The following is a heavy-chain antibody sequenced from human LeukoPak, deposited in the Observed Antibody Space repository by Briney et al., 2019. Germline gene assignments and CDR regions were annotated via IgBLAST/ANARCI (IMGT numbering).Heavy chain of an antibody. V-gene: IGHV1-18*01. Sequence: ASVKVSCKASGGTFSNYAINWVRQAPGQGLEWMGWISAYNSAYNGNTHYAQKLQGRVTMTTDTSTNTGYMELRSLRSDDTAVYYCAREYGSGSYTGIDYWGQGTLVTVSS. CDR3: AREYGSGSYTGIDY. CDR2: ISAYNSAYNGNT. J-gene: IGHJ4*02. D-gene: IGHD3-10*01. CDR1: GGTFSNYA.